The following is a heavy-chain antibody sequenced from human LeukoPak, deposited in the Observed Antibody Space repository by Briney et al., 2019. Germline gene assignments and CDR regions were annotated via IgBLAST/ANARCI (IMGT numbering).Heavy chain of an antibody. CDR2: ITTSNYI. J-gene: IGHJ4*02. D-gene: IGHD3/OR15-3a*01. Sequence: PGGSLRLSCVVSGLTFSSHSVNWVRQAPGKGLEWVLSITTSNYIFYAESVKGRFTISRDNAKNSLYLQMTSLRAEDTAVYYCVREQARTGSFDYWGQGTLVTVSS. CDR3: VREQARTGSFDY. CDR1: GLTFSSHS. V-gene: IGHV3-21*01.